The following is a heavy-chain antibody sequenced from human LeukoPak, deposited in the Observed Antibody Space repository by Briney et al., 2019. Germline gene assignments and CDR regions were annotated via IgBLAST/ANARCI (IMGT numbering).Heavy chain of an antibody. CDR1: GFTFSSYG. Sequence: GGSLRLSCAASGFTFSSYGMNWVRQAPGKGLEWVAVISYDGSNKYYADSVKGRFTISRDNSKNTLYLQMNSLRAEDTAVYYCARSLGIVGAISWFDPWGQGTLVTVSS. J-gene: IGHJ5*02. CDR3: ARSLGIVGAISWFDP. CDR2: ISYDGSNK. V-gene: IGHV3-30*19. D-gene: IGHD1-26*01.